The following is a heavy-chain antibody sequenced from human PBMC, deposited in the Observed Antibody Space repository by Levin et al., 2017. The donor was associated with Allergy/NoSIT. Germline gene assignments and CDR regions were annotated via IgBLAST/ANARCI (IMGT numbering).Heavy chain of an antibody. CDR3: ARDSCSGGSCLLFDY. CDR2: IWYDGSNK. CDR1: GFTFSSYG. D-gene: IGHD2-15*01. V-gene: IGHV3-33*01. J-gene: IGHJ4*02. Sequence: GGSLRLSCAASGFTFSSYGMHWVRQAPGKGLEWVAVIWYDGSNKYYADSVKGRFTISRDNSKNTLYLQMNSLRAEDTAVYYCARDSCSGGSCLLFDYWGQGTLVTVSS.